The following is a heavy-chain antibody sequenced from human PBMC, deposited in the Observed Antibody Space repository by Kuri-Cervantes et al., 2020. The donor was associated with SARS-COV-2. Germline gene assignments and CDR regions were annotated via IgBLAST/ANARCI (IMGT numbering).Heavy chain of an antibody. J-gene: IGHJ6*02. Sequence: SQTLSLTCAVSGYSISSGYYWGWIRQPPGKGLEWIGSIYHSGSTCYNPSLKSRVTISVDTSKNQFSLKLSSVTAADTAAYYCARRPLTGYSSGWYYYYGMDVWGQGATVTVSS. CDR3: ARRPLTGYSSGWYYYYGMDV. CDR1: GYSISSGYY. D-gene: IGHD6-19*01. CDR2: IYHSGST. V-gene: IGHV4-38-2*01.